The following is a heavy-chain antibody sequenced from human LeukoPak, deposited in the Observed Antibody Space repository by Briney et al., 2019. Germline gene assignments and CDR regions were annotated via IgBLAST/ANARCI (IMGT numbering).Heavy chain of an antibody. CDR2: ISWNSGSI. Sequence: PWGSLSLSCAASGFTFDDYAMHWVRQAPGKGLEWVSGISWNSGSIFYADSVKGRFTFARANAKHSLHLQMHSLRAEHGALYYCAKDGQGWLQFGAPNWGQGTLVTVSS. J-gene: IGHJ4*02. D-gene: IGHD5-24*01. V-gene: IGHV3-9*01. CDR3: AKDGQGWLQFGAPN. CDR1: GFTFDDYA.